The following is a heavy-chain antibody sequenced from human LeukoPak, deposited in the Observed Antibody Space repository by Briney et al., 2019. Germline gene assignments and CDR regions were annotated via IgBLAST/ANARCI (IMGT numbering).Heavy chain of an antibody. D-gene: IGHD2-21*02. CDR3: ARGWLVVVTAIRYYFDY. J-gene: IGHJ4*02. CDR2: IYYSGST. CDR1: GGSISSSSYY. V-gene: IGHV4-39*01. Sequence: SETLSLTCTVSGGSISSSSYYWGWIRQPPGKGLEWIGSIYYSGSTYYNPSLKSRVTISVDTSKNQFTPKLSSVTAADTAVYYCARGWLVVVTAIRYYFDYWGQGTLVTVSS.